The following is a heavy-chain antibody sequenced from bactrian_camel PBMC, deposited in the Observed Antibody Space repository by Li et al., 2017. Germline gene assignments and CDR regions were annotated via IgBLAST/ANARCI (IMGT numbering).Heavy chain of an antibody. V-gene: IGHV3S53*01. J-gene: IGHJ4*01. D-gene: IGHD3*01. Sequence: HVQLVESGGGSVQAGGSLRLSCVASGYVFRPNCMAWFRQVPGKEREGVAYIQNDGRTLYADSVKARFTISKDKPKNTLYLQMNSLKPEDTGMYYCAADLWAMGRLGASEYDYWGQGTQVTV. CDR1: GYVFRPNC. CDR3: AADLWAMGRLGASEYDY. CDR2: IQNDGRT.